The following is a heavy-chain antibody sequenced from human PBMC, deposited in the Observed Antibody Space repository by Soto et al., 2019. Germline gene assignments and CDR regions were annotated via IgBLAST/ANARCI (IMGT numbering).Heavy chain of an antibody. D-gene: IGHD2-15*01. CDR1: GGSISSTNW. V-gene: IGHV4-4*02. Sequence: QVQLRESGPGLVKTSGTLSLTCVVSGGSISSTNWWTWVRQPPGKGLEWIGEIYPSGSPTFSTSLRGRATISVDKSNNQFSPRLRSVTAADTAVYYCATLPPRIVVARLHIPAWGQGILVTVSS. CDR3: ATLPPRIVVARLHIPA. J-gene: IGHJ5*02. CDR2: IYPSGSP.